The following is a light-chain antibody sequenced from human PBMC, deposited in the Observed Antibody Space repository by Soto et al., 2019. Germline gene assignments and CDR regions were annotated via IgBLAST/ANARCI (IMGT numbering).Light chain of an antibody. CDR3: QQYGGSPRT. CDR2: SAS. V-gene: IGKV3-20*01. Sequence: EIVLTQSPGTLSLSPGERATLSCRASQSFNSIYLAWYQQKPGQAPRLLIHSASNRATGIPDRFSGSGSGTDFTLIISRLEPEDFAVYYCQQYGGSPRTFGQGTKVDIK. J-gene: IGKJ1*01. CDR1: QSFNSIY.